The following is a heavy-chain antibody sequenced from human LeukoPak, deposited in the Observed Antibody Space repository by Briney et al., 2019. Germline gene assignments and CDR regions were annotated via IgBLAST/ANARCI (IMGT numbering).Heavy chain of an antibody. V-gene: IGHV1-18*01. D-gene: IGHD4-17*01. CDR3: AREVDYGVQDAFDI. CDR1: GYTFTSYG. Sequence: GASVKVSCKASGYTFTSYGISWVRQAPGQGLEWMGWISAYNGNTYYAQKLQGRVTMTTDTSTSTAYMELRSLRSDDTAVYYCAREVDYGVQDAFDIWGQGTMVTVSS. CDR2: ISAYNGNT. J-gene: IGHJ3*02.